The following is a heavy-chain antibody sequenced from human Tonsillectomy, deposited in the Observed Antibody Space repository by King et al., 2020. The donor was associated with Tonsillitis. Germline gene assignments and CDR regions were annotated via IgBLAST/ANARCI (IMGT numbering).Heavy chain of an antibody. CDR3: ARLSPRTAALDY. V-gene: IGHV4-4*07. D-gene: IGHD1-1*01. Sequence: QLQESGPGLVKPSETLSLTCTVSGGSISSYYWSWIRQPAGKGLEWIGRIYASGSTNYNPSLKSRVAMSVDTSKNHFSLNLTSVTAADTAVYYCARLSPRTAALDYWGQGSLVTVSS. CDR1: GGSISSYY. J-gene: IGHJ4*02. CDR2: IYASGST.